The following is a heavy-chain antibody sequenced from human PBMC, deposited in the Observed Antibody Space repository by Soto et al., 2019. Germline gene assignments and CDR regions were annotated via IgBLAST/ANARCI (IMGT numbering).Heavy chain of an antibody. CDR1: GFTFSSYS. Sequence: GSLRLSCAASGFTFSSYSMNWVRQAPGKGLEWVSSISSSSSYIYYADSVKGRFTISRDNAKNSLYLQMNSLRAEDTAVYYCARIQFGHDGFDFWGQGTMGTVPS. D-gene: IGHD3-10*01. V-gene: IGHV3-21*01. J-gene: IGHJ3*01. CDR2: ISSSSSYI. CDR3: ARIQFGHDGFDF.